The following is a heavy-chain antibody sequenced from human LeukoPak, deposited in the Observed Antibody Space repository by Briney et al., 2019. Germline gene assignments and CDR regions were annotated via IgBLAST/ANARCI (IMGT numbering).Heavy chain of an antibody. D-gene: IGHD2-2*01. CDR1: GYTFTTYD. CDR3: CYASSGIAFDV. CDR2: MNPNGGNT. V-gene: IGHV1-8*01. Sequence: ASVKVSCLASGYTFTTYDINWVRQATGQGLEWMGWMNPNGGNTGYPQKFQGRVTMTRNTSIRTPYMELSSLRSDDSAVYYCCYASSGIAFDVWGQGTVVTVSS. J-gene: IGHJ3*01.